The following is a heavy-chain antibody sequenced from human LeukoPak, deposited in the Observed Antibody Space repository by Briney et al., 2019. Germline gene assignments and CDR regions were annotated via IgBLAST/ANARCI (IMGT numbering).Heavy chain of an antibody. D-gene: IGHD3-10*01. J-gene: IGHJ4*02. CDR3: ARHPRGFGKYYFDY. Sequence: SETLSLTCTVSGGSISSYYWSWIRQPPGKGLEWIGYIYYSGSTNYNPSLKSRVTISVDTSKNQFSLKLSSVTAADTAVYYCARHPRGFGKYYFDYWGQGTLVTVPS. CDR2: IYYSGST. V-gene: IGHV4-59*08. CDR1: GGSISSYY.